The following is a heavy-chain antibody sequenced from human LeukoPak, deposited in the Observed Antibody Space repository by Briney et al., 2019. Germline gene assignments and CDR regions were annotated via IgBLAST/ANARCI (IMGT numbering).Heavy chain of an antibody. V-gene: IGHV4-39*01. CDR2: IYYSGST. Sequence: SETLSLTCTVSGGSISSSSYYWGWIRQPPGKGLEWIGCIYYSGSTYYNPSLKSRVTISVDTSKNQFSLKLSSVTAADTAVYYCARQSHDYGDYWSWGQGTLVTVSS. CDR1: GGSISSSSYY. J-gene: IGHJ4*02. CDR3: ARQSHDYGDYWS. D-gene: IGHD4-17*01.